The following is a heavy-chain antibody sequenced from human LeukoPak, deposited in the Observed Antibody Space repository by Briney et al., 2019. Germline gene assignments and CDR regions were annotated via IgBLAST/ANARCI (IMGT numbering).Heavy chain of an antibody. J-gene: IGHJ4*02. Sequence: GGSLRLSCAASGFIFSNYAMRWVRQAPGKGLEWVSGISGSGDSTYYADSVKGRFTISRDNSKNTLYLQMNSLRAEDTAVYYCARRSGIAVAGAFDYWGQGTLVTVSS. CDR1: GFIFSNYA. CDR2: ISGSGDST. V-gene: IGHV3-23*01. CDR3: ARRSGIAVAGAFDY. D-gene: IGHD6-19*01.